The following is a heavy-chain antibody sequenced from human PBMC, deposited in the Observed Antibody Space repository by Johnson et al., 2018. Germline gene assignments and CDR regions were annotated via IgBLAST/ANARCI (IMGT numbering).Heavy chain of an antibody. V-gene: IGHV3-30-3*01. J-gene: IGHJ4*02. CDR2: ITFDGRNE. Sequence: QVQLVESGGGVVQPGRSLRLSCAASGFTFSNYAMYWVRQTPGTGLEWVTLITFDGRNEYYAGSVKGRFTISRDNSKNTLYLQMNSLGAEDTAVYYCARGKYYDYWSGSYSFHYWGQGTLVTVSS. D-gene: IGHD3-3*01. CDR1: GFTFSNYA. CDR3: ARGKYYDYWSGSYSFHY.